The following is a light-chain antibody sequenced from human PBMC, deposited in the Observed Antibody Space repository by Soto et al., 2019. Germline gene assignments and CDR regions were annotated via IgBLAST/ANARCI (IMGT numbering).Light chain of an antibody. J-gene: IGKJ4*01. CDR1: QSVSSN. Sequence: IVMTQPPATLSVSPGERATLSCMASQSVSSNLAWYQQKPGQAPRLLIYGASTRATGIPARFSGSGSGTEFTLTISSLQSEDFAVYYCQQYNNWPLTFGGGTKVDIK. CDR2: GAS. CDR3: QQYNNWPLT. V-gene: IGKV3-15*01.